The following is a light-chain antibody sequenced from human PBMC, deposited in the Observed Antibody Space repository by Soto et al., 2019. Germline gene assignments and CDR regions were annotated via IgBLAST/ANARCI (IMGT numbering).Light chain of an antibody. Sequence: PGDRATLSCRASQRISGNYVAWYQQKPGQAPSLLIYGASSRATGIPDRFSGSGAETDFTLTISRLEPEDVAVYYCQQYGNAPWTFGQGTKVEIK. J-gene: IGKJ1*01. V-gene: IGKV3-20*01. CDR3: QQYGNAPWT. CDR1: QRISGNY. CDR2: GAS.